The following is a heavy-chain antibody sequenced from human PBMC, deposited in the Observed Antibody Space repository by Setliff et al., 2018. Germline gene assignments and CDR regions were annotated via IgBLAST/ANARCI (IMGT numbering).Heavy chain of an antibody. CDR3: ASGSLTRGVNYY. V-gene: IGHV3-7*01. CDR2: ISHEGSTK. D-gene: IGHD3-10*01. Sequence: SLRLSCSASGFTLSTYWMNWVRQAPGKGLEWVAIISHEGSTKYYADSVKGRFTISRDNAKNSLYLQMNSLRAEDTAVYYCASGSLTRGVNYYWGQGTLVTVSS. CDR1: GFTLSTYW. J-gene: IGHJ4*02.